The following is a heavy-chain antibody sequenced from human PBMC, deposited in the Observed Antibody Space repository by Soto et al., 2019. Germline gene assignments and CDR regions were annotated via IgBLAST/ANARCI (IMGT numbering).Heavy chain of an antibody. CDR2: MNAGNGDT. CDR3: TKGGNIAVVVADYGMDV. D-gene: IGHD2-15*01. J-gene: IGHJ6*02. CDR1: GYIFISYA. Sequence: GASVKVSCKATGYIFISYAMHWVRQAPGQRLEWMAWMNAGNGDTKYPQKFQDRVTITRDTSASTAYMELSSLRSEDTAVYYCTKGGNIAVVVADYGMDVWGQGTTVTVSS. V-gene: IGHV1-3*01.